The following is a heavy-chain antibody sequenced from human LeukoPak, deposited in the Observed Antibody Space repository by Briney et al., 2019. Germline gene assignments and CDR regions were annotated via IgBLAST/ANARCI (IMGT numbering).Heavy chain of an antibody. CDR2: VYYTGVT. J-gene: IGHJ5*02. D-gene: IGHD1-1*01. Sequence: SETLSLTCTVSGVSITNYYWTWIRQPPGKELEWIGYVYYTGVTNYNPSLRSRVTMSVDTSKNQFSLKLNSVTAADTAVYYCASRRQLEGLEAWGQGTLVTVSS. CDR3: ASRRQLEGLEA. CDR1: GVSITNYY. V-gene: IGHV4-59*01.